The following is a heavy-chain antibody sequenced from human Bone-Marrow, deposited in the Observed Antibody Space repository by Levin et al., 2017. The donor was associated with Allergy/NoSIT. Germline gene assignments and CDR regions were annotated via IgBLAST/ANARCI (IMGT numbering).Heavy chain of an antibody. Sequence: GESLKISCQASGFTFRIYWMNWVRQAPGKGLEWVANIKQDGSDKYYVDSVRGRFTISRDNDKSPLFLQMNSLRAEDTAVYYWARELWTAAAGTVDSWGQGTLVTVSS. CDR3: ARELWTAAAGTVDS. V-gene: IGHV3-7*04. D-gene: IGHD6-13*01. CDR1: GFTFRIYW. J-gene: IGHJ4*02. CDR2: IKQDGSDK.